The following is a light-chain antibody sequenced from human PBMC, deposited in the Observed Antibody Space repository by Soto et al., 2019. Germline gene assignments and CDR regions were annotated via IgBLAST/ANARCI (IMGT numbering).Light chain of an antibody. CDR3: QQSNNLAYT. Sequence: EIVMTQSPATLSVSPGERATLSCRASQSVSDNLAWYQQKPGQAPRLLIYGASTRATGIPARFSGSGSGTEFTLTISSLQSEDFAVYYCQQSNNLAYTFGQGTKLDIK. CDR1: QSVSDN. J-gene: IGKJ2*01. V-gene: IGKV3-15*01. CDR2: GAS.